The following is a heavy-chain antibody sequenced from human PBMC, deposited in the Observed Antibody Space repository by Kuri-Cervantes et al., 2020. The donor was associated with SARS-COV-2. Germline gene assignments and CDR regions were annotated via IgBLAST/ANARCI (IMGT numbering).Heavy chain of an antibody. Sequence: SQTLSLTCAVYGGSFSGYHWSWIRQPPGKGLEWIGYIYSSGNTHYNPSLRSRVTVSVDTSKNQFSLRLSSVTDADTAVYYCARQTNDYGDYSFDYWGQGTLVTVFS. CDR1: GGSFSGYH. D-gene: IGHD4-17*01. V-gene: IGHV4-59*08. CDR3: ARQTNDYGDYSFDY. CDR2: IYSSGNT. J-gene: IGHJ4*02.